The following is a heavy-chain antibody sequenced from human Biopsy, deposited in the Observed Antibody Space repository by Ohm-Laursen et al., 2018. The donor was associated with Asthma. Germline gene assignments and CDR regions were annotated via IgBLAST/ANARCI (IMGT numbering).Heavy chain of an antibody. J-gene: IGHJ4*02. CDR1: GGSISSGGY. D-gene: IGHD3-22*01. Sequence: TLSLTCVVSGGSISSGGYWTWIRQPPGKGLEWIGDISHSGSTYFNPSLKSRVTISLDRTKSQFSLKLSSVTAADTAVYYCARAQDYYDSRGYYRSFDYWGQGTLVTVSS. V-gene: IGHV4-30-2*01. CDR3: ARAQDYYDSRGYYRSFDY. CDR2: ISHSGST.